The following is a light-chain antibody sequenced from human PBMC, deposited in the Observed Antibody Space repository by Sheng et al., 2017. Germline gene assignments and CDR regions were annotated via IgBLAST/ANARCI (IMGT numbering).Light chain of an antibody. J-gene: IGKJ1*01. Sequence: DIQMTQSPSAMSASLGDRVTITCRASQGISNHLAWFQQKPGQVPKRLIYAASNLQSGVPSRFSGSGSGTDFTLTISSLQPEDVATYYCQQANSFPWTFGQGTKVEIK. V-gene: IGKV1-17*03. CDR3: QQANSFPWT. CDR2: AAS. CDR1: QGISNH.